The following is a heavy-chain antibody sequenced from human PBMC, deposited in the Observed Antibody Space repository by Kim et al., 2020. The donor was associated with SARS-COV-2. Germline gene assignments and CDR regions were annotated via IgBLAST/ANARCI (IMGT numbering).Heavy chain of an antibody. CDR2: IIPIFGTA. D-gene: IGHD5-12*01. J-gene: IGHJ4*02. Sequence: SVKVSCKASGGTFSSYAISWVRQAPGQGLEWMGGIIPIFGTANYAQKFQGRVTITADESTSTAYMELSSLRSEDTAVYYCARGRDGYNRFDYWGQGTLVTVSS. CDR1: GGTFSSYA. V-gene: IGHV1-69*13. CDR3: ARGRDGYNRFDY.